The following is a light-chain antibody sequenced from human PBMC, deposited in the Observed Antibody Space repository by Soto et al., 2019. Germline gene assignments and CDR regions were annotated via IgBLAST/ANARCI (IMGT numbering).Light chain of an antibody. CDR2: DAS. V-gene: IGKV3-11*01. CDR1: QSVGTS. Sequence: EIVLTQSPATLSLSPGDRASLSCRASQSVGTSLTWYQQKPGQTPRLLIYDASTRATGIPARFSGSGSGTDFTLTISSLQSEDFAFYYCQQYNDWPRTFGQGTKVDIK. J-gene: IGKJ1*01. CDR3: QQYNDWPRT.